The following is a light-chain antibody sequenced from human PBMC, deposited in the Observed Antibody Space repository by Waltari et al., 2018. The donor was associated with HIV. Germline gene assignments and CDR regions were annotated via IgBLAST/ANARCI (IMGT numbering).Light chain of an antibody. V-gene: IGKV1-39*01. J-gene: IGKJ4*01. CDR3: QQSTSTPLT. Sequence: DIQMTQSQSSLSASVGDRVTITCRASQSIGRYLNWYQQKPGKAPKLLIYAASSLQSGVPPRFSGSGSGTDFTLAISSLQPEDFATYYCQQSTSTPLTFGGGTKVEI. CDR2: AAS. CDR1: QSIGRY.